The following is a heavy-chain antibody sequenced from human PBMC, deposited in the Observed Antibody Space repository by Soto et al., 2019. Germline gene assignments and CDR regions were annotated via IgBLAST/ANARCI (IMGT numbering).Heavy chain of an antibody. V-gene: IGHV3-30*18. Sequence: GGSLRLSCAASGFTFSSYGMHWVRQAPGKGLEWVAVISYDGSNKYYADSVKGRFTISRDNSKNTLYLQMNSLRAEDTAVYYCAKEGKRGDILTGYYIDYYYMDVWGKGTTVTVSS. CDR2: ISYDGSNK. J-gene: IGHJ6*03. CDR3: AKEGKRGDILTGYYIDYYYMDV. CDR1: GFTFSSYG. D-gene: IGHD3-9*01.